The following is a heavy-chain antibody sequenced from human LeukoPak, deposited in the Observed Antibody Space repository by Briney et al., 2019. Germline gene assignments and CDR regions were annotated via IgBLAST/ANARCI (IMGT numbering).Heavy chain of an antibody. CDR1: GFTFSSYG. CDR2: INWNGGST. V-gene: IGHV3-20*04. J-gene: IGHJ6*03. CDR3: ARRNSSGYYYYMDV. D-gene: IGHD3-22*01. Sequence: GGSLRLSCAASGFTFSSYGMSWVRQAPGKGLEWVSGINWNGGSTGYADSVKGRFTISRDNAKNSLYLQMNSLRAEDTALYYCARRNSSGYYYYMDVWGKGTTVTVSS.